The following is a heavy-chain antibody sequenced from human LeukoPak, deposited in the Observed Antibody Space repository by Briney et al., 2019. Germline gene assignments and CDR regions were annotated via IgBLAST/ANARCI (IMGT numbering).Heavy chain of an antibody. CDR1: GGSISSYY. V-gene: IGHV4-59*01. CDR2: IYYSGST. CDR3: ARMYYDFWSGHRYYFDY. D-gene: IGHD3-3*01. Sequence: SETLSLTCTVSGGSISSYYWSWIRQPPGKGLEWIGYIYYSGSTNYNPSLKSRVTISVDTSKNQFSLKLSSVTAADTAVYYCARMYYDFWSGHRYYFDYWGQGTLVTVSS. J-gene: IGHJ4*02.